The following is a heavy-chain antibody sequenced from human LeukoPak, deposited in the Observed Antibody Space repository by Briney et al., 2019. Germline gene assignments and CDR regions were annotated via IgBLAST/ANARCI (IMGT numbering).Heavy chain of an antibody. D-gene: IGHD3-22*01. CDR3: ARDLWDYDSSGLGGWFDP. CDR2: ISAYNGNT. CDR1: GYTFTSYG. V-gene: IGHV1-18*01. J-gene: IGHJ5*02. Sequence: ASVTVSYKASGYTFTSYGISWVRQAPGRGLEWMGWISAYNGNTNYAQKLQGRVTMTTDTSTSTAYMELRSLRSDDTAVYYCARDLWDYDSSGLGGWFDPWGQGTLVTVSS.